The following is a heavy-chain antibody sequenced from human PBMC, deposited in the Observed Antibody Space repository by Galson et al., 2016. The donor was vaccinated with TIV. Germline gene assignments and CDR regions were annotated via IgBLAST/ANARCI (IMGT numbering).Heavy chain of an antibody. V-gene: IGHV3-7*01. CDR1: GFAFSSRW. D-gene: IGHD3-16*01. J-gene: IGHJ4*02. CDR2: IKADGSVQ. Sequence: SLRLSCAASGFAFSSRWMNWVRQAPGKGPEWVANIKADGSVQYYVDSVEGRFTISRDNAKNSLYLQMNSLRAEDTAMYYCATEITGFYDYGGQGTLVTVSA. CDR3: ATEITGFYDY.